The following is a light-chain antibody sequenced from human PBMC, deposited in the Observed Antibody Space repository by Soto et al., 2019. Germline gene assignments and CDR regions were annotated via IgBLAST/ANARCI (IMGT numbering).Light chain of an antibody. CDR1: QNLDTW. J-gene: IGKJ1*01. CDR2: DAS. Sequence: GDRVTITCRASQNLDTWLAWYQQKPGKAPKVLIYDASNLESGVPSRFSGRGSGTEFTLTISSLQPEDFASYYCLQDYGDSWTFGQGTKVEIE. CDR3: LQDYGDSWT. V-gene: IGKV1-5*01.